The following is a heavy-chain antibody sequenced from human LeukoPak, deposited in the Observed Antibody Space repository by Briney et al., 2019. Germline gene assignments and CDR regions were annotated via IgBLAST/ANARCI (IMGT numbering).Heavy chain of an antibody. Sequence: SETLSLTCAVYGGSFSGYYWSWIRQPPGKGLEWIGEINHSGSTNYNPSLKSRVTISVDTSKNQFSLKLSSVTAADTAVYYCAREVIVVVPAAPIYYYYYGMDVWGQGTTVTVSS. J-gene: IGHJ6*02. V-gene: IGHV4-34*01. CDR3: AREVIVVVPAAPIYYYYYGMDV. CDR2: INHSGST. D-gene: IGHD2-2*01. CDR1: GGSFSGYY.